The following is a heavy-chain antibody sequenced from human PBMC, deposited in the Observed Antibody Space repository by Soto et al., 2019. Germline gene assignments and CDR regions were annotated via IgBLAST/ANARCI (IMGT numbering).Heavy chain of an antibody. V-gene: IGHV1-2*02. CDR2: IIPKSDGT. Sequence: QVQLVQSGAEVKKPGASVRVSCKPSGYTFSDYYMHWVRQAPGQGLEWMGWIIPKSDGTKTAQKFQGRVTMTRDTSTNMFYLELSTLRSDDTAIYYCAGDRRGSGSFDGLDVGGQGTTVTVSS. D-gene: IGHD3-10*01. J-gene: IGHJ6*02. CDR3: AGDRRGSGSFDGLDV. CDR1: GYTFSDYY.